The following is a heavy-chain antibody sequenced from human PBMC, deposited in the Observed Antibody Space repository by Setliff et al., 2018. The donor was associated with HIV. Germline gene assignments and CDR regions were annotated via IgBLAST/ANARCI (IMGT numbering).Heavy chain of an antibody. Sequence: GASVKVSCKASGGTFGSYAISRVRQAPGQGLEWLGGIIPIFETTNYAQKFQGRVTITADKSTSTIYMELSSLRSDDTAVYYCARGQGVHFWVNDAFDIWGQGTMVTVSS. D-gene: IGHD3-10*01. CDR1: GGTFGSYA. V-gene: IGHV1-69*06. CDR2: IIPIFETT. J-gene: IGHJ3*02. CDR3: ARGQGVHFWVNDAFDI.